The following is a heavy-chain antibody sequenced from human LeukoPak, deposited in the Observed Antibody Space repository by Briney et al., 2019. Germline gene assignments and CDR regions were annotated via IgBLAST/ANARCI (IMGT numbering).Heavy chain of an antibody. Sequence: GGSLRLPCAASGFTFSSYAMSWVRQSPGKGLEWVSAIGGNGGTTYYADSVKGRFTISRDNSKNTLYLQMNSLSAEDTAVYYCSKDRGGTYGDYFDYWGQGIPVTVSS. CDR1: GFTFSSYA. V-gene: IGHV3-23*01. J-gene: IGHJ4*02. CDR2: IGGNGGTT. CDR3: SKDRGGTYGDYFDY. D-gene: IGHD4-17*01.